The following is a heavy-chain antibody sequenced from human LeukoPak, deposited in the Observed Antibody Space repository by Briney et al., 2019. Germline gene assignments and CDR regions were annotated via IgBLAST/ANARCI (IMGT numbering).Heavy chain of an antibody. CDR2: ISSSSSYI. D-gene: IGHD5-24*01. CDR3: ARDPMATIGDYFDY. Sequence: GGSLRLSCAASGFTFSSYSVNWVRQAPGKGLEWVSSISSSSSYIYYADSVKGRFTISRDNAKNSLYLQMNSLRAEDTAVYYCARDPMATIGDYFDYWGQGTPVTVSS. J-gene: IGHJ4*02. CDR1: GFTFSSYS. V-gene: IGHV3-21*01.